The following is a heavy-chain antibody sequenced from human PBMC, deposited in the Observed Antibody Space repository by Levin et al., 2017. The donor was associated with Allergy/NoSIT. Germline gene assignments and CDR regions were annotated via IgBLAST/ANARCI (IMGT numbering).Heavy chain of an antibody. V-gene: IGHV3-21*06. Sequence: GESLKISCEASGFTFSSFSMTWVRQAPGKGLEWVSSISFSSSYMHYADSVKGRFTISRDNTRSSLYLQMNSLRDEDTAVYYCATNKVLYPMTHYKYWGQGILVTVSS. D-gene: IGHD4/OR15-4a*01. CDR2: ISFSSSYM. CDR1: GFTFSSFS. J-gene: IGHJ4*02. CDR3: ATNKVLYPMTHYKY.